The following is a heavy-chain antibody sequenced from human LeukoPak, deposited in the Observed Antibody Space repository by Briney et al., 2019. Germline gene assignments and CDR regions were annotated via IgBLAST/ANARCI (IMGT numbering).Heavy chain of an antibody. V-gene: IGHV3-21*01. Sequence: GGSLRLSCAASGFTFSSYSMNWVRQAPGKGLEWVSSISSSSSYIYYADSVKGRFTISRDNAKNSLYLQMNSLRAEDTAVYYCARDSGSYWALDAFDIWGQGTLVTVSS. D-gene: IGHD1-26*01. J-gene: IGHJ3*02. CDR1: GFTFSSYS. CDR3: ARDSGSYWALDAFDI. CDR2: ISSSSSYI.